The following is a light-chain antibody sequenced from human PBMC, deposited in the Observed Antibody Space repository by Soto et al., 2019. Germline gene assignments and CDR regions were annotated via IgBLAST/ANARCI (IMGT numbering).Light chain of an antibody. J-gene: IGKJ5*01. V-gene: IGKV1-39*01. Sequence: DIQMNQSPSSLSASVGDRVTITCRASQSISNYLNWYQQKPGKAPKLLIYDASTLQRGVPSRFSGSASGTECPLSIAKLLPEDFAACACQQSYSAPTTFGEGTRLDIK. CDR2: DAS. CDR3: QQSYSAPTT. CDR1: QSISNY.